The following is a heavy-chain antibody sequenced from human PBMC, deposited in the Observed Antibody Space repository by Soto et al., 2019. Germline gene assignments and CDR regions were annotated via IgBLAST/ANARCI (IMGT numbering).Heavy chain of an antibody. V-gene: IGHV4-59*08. Sequence: SESLSLTCTVSGFSINNYYLTWIRQPPGKRLEWIGAIYYTGSSTYNPYLRNRVTFSVATSKNQVFLRLTYVTAPDTAVYCCGKVVSGRQIEYRRQGTLVTVSS. CDR2: IYYTGSS. CDR3: GKVVSGRQIEY. J-gene: IGHJ4*02. CDR1: GFSINNYY.